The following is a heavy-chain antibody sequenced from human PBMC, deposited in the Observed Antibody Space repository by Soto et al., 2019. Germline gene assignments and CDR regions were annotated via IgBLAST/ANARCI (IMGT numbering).Heavy chain of an antibody. V-gene: IGHV1-69*13. CDR2: FLPLFGTT. Sequence: SVKVSCKASGVTFNNSAFSWVRQAPRQGLEWMGGFLPLFGTTNHAQKFQGRVTITADESTSTAYMELSSLRSEDTAVDYCARVTSIAARPVFDYWGQGTLVT. CDR1: GVTFNNSA. CDR3: ARVTSIAARPVFDY. D-gene: IGHD6-6*01. J-gene: IGHJ4*02.